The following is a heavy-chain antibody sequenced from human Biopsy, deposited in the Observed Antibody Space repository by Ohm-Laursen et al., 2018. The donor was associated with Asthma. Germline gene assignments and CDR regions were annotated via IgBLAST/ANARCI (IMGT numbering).Heavy chain of an antibody. D-gene: IGHD2-15*01. CDR3: ARADCSGGSCPYYYGLDV. Sequence: TLSLTCTVSYGSITSGGYYWTWIRQHPGKGLEWIGFIYYSGSTYYNPSLKSRVSISIDTSKNQFSLKLTSVTAADTAVYYCARADCSGGSCPYYYGLDVWGQGTTVTVS. V-gene: IGHV4-31*03. CDR1: YGSITSGGYY. J-gene: IGHJ6*02. CDR2: IYYSGST.